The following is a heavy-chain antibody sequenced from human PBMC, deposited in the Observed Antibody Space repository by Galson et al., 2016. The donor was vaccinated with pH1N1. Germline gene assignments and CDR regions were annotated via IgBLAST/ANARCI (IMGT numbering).Heavy chain of an antibody. J-gene: IGHJ3*02. V-gene: IGHV5-51*01. CDR3: ARQNDHGDSRVDAFDI. CDR2: IYLCGSLV. D-gene: IGHD4-17*01. CDR1: GYNFASSW. Sequence: QSGAEVKKPGESLKISCKGSGYNFASSWIGWVRQMPGKGLEWLGIIYLCGSLVRYSPSFQGQFTISANNSINIVYLQWSSRKASDTAIYYCARQNDHGDSRVDAFDIWGQGTMVTVSS.